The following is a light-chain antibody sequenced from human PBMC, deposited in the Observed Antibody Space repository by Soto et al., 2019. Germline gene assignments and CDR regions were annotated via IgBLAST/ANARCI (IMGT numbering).Light chain of an antibody. CDR2: DAS. J-gene: IGKJ5*01. Sequence: EIVMTQSPATVSVSPGERATLSCRASQSINTYLAWYQQKPGQAPRLLIYDASKRATGIPARFSGSGSGTNFTLTISSLEPEDFAVYYCQQRRSWQVTFGQGTRLEI. CDR1: QSINTY. V-gene: IGKV3D-11*02. CDR3: QQRRSWQVT.